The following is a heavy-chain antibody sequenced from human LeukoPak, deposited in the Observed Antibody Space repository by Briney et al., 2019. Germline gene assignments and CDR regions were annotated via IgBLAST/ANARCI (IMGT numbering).Heavy chain of an antibody. CDR1: GFTFSSYA. CDR3: AKDPGEYCSSTSCPNWFDP. CDR2: ISASGGTA. D-gene: IGHD2-2*01. V-gene: IGHV3-23*01. J-gene: IGHJ5*02. Sequence: GGSLRLSCAASGFTFSSYAMSWVRQAPGKGLESVSSISASGGTAYYADSVKGRFTISRDNSKNTLYLQMLSLRTEDSAIYYCAKDPGEYCSSTSCPNWFDPWGQGTLVTVSS.